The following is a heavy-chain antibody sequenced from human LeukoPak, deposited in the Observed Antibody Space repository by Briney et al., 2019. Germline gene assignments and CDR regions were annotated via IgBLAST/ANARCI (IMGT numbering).Heavy chain of an antibody. CDR2: INPNSGGT. D-gene: IGHD2-2*01. Sequence: ASVKVSCKASGYTFTGYYMHWVRQAPGQGLEWMGWINPNSGGTNYAQKFQGRVTMTRDTSISTAYMELSRLRSDDTAVYYCARDPGYAPYYYYYYMDVWGKGTTVTVSS. V-gene: IGHV1-2*02. J-gene: IGHJ6*03. CDR1: GYTFTGYY. CDR3: ARDPGYAPYYYYYYMDV.